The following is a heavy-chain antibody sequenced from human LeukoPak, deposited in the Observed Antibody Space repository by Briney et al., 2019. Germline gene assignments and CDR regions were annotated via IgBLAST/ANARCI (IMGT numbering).Heavy chain of an antibody. Sequence: SETLSLTCAVYGGSFSGYYWSWLRQPPGKGLEWIGEINHSGSTNYNPSLKSRVTISVDTSKNQFSLKLSSVTAADTAVYYCARGLRDYDFWSGYSVGVRYFDYWGQGTLVTVSS. J-gene: IGHJ4*02. CDR2: INHSGST. CDR3: ARGLRDYDFWSGYSVGVRYFDY. CDR1: GGSFSGYY. V-gene: IGHV4-34*01. D-gene: IGHD3-3*01.